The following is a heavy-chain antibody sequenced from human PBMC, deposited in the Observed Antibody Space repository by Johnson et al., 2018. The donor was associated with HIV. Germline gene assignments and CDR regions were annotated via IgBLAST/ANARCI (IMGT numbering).Heavy chain of an antibody. V-gene: IGHV3-13*01. D-gene: IGHD6-6*01. CDR3: ARASVSSPRYSSSSDDAFDI. CDR1: GFTFSDYD. CDR2: IGTAGDT. Sequence: VQLVESGGGLVKPGGSLRLSCAASGFTFSDYDMPWVRQATGKGLEWVSAIGTAGDTYYPDSVKGRFTISSDNSKNTLYLQMNSLRAEDTAVYYCARASVSSPRYSSSSDDAFDIWGQGTMVTVSS. J-gene: IGHJ3*02.